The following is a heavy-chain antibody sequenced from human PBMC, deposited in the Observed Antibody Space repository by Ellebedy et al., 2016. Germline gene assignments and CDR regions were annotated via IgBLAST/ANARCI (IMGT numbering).Heavy chain of an antibody. CDR1: GGSISSAY. V-gene: IGHV4-59*01. D-gene: IGHD2-15*01. J-gene: IGHJ3*02. Sequence: SETLSLXXTVSGGSISSAYWSWIRQPPGEGLEWIGYVHYTGSTKYNPSLASRVTMSIAPSKNVFSLSLTSVTAADTAVYYCARLKRDITDAFDMWGQGTMVTVSS. CDR3: ARLKRDITDAFDM. CDR2: VHYTGST.